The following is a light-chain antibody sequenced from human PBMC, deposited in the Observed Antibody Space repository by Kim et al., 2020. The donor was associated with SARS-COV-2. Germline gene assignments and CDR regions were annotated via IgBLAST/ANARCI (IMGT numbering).Light chain of an antibody. Sequence: LCPGERATLSCKASQSVSRNYLVWYQHKPGQPPRLLIYGASNRATGIPDRFSGSGSGTDFTLTISRLEPEDFAIYFCHHHVSSPYSFGQGTKLEI. V-gene: IGKV3-20*01. CDR2: GAS. CDR3: HHHVSSPYS. J-gene: IGKJ2*03. CDR1: QSVSRNY.